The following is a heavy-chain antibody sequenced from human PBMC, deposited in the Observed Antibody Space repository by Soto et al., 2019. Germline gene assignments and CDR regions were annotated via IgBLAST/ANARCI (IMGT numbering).Heavy chain of an antibody. Sequence: QVQLVQSGAEVKKPGASVKVSCKASGYTFTSYAMHWVRQAPGQRLEWMGWINAGNGNTKYSQKFQGRVTITRDTSASTAYMELSSLRSEDTAVYYCARDFSDYGDLYLDYWGQGTLVTVSS. CDR1: GYTFTSYA. V-gene: IGHV1-3*01. CDR2: INAGNGNT. D-gene: IGHD4-17*01. J-gene: IGHJ4*02. CDR3: ARDFSDYGDLYLDY.